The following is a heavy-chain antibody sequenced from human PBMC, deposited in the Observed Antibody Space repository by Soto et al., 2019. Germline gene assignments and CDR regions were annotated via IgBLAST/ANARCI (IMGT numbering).Heavy chain of an antibody. J-gene: IGHJ4*02. CDR2: IDPSDSYT. Sequence: GESLKISCKGSGCSFTSYWISWVRQMPGKGLEWMGRIDPSDSYTNYSPSFQGHVTISADKSISTAYLQWSSLKASDTAMYYCARRAQYYYDSSGYYYPWGQGTLVTVSS. V-gene: IGHV5-10-1*01. CDR3: ARRAQYYYDSSGYYYP. CDR1: GCSFTSYW. D-gene: IGHD3-22*01.